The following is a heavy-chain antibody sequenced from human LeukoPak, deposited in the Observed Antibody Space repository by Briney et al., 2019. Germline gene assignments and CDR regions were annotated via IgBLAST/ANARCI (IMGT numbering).Heavy chain of an antibody. CDR3: VRDGSGSDFSLDY. CDR2: IRHDGSDV. V-gene: IGHV3-7*04. Sequence: GGSLRLSCAASGFTFSSYWMTWVRQAPGKGLEWVADIRHDGSDVYNVDSVRGRFTISRDNAKKSVFLQMNRLKDEDTAVYYCVRDGSGSDFSLDYWGQGTLVTVSS. CDR1: GFTFSSYW. J-gene: IGHJ4*02. D-gene: IGHD3-10*01.